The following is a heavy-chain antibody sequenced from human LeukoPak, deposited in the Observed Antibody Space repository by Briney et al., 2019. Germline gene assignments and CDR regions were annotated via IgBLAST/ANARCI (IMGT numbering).Heavy chain of an antibody. D-gene: IGHD2-21*02. Sequence: PGGSLRLSCAASGFTFSSYEMNWVRQAPGKGLEWVAVISYDGSSKYYADSVRGRFTISRDNSKNTLYLQMDTLRAEDTAVYYCARESRGDCYFDYWGQGTLVTVSS. CDR3: ARESRGDCYFDY. V-gene: IGHV3-30-3*01. J-gene: IGHJ4*02. CDR2: ISYDGSSK. CDR1: GFTFSSYE.